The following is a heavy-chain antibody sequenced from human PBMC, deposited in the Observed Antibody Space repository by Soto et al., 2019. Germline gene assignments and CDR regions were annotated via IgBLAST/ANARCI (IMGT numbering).Heavy chain of an antibody. CDR1: GGSISSGDYY. D-gene: IGHD3-10*01. V-gene: IGHV4-30-4*01. Sequence: QVQLQESGPGLVKPSQTLSLTCTVSGGSISSGDYYWSWIRQPPGKGLEWIGYIYYSGSTYYNPSLKSRVTISVDMSKNQFSLKLSSVTAADTAVYYCARDQRDTMVRGVIAGWFDPWGQGTLVTVSS. J-gene: IGHJ5*02. CDR2: IYYSGST. CDR3: ARDQRDTMVRGVIAGWFDP.